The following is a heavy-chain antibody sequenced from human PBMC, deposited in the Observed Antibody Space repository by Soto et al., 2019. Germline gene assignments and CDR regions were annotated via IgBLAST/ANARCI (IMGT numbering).Heavy chain of an antibody. D-gene: IGHD3-9*01. Sequence: QLTLKESGPSLVKPTQTLTLTCTFSGFSLTNTGVTVGWIRQHPGKALEWLALVYWHDDKRYNPSLRNTLTIAKDTPINRVVHTLANVCPVDTATYYCAHSHFEILTGPFDSWGRGTLVTVSS. CDR2: VYWHDDK. V-gene: IGHV2-5*01. CDR3: AHSHFEILTGPFDS. J-gene: IGHJ5*01. CDR1: GFSLTNTGVT.